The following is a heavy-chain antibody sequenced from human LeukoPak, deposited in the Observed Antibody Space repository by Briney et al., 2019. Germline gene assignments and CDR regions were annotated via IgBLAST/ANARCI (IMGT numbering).Heavy chain of an antibody. Sequence: GGSLRLSCAASGFTFSSYEMNWARQAPGKGLEWVSYISSSGSTIYYADSVKGRFTISRDNAKNSLYLQMNSLRAEDTAVYYWAIWGELLFDYWGQGTLVTVSS. CDR1: GFTFSSYE. CDR3: AIWGELLFDY. V-gene: IGHV3-48*03. J-gene: IGHJ4*02. D-gene: IGHD1-26*01. CDR2: ISSSGSTI.